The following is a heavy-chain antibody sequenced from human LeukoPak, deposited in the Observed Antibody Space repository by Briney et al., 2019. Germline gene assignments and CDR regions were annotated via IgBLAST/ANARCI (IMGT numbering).Heavy chain of an antibody. CDR1: GFTFSSYA. Sequence: GGSLRLSCAASGFTFSSYAMSWVRQVPGKGLEWVSVISGSGDNTYYADSAKGRFTISRDNSKNMLYLQMNSLRAEDTAVYYCAKWKYSNSGIDDYWGQGTLVTVSS. D-gene: IGHD6-6*01. V-gene: IGHV3-23*01. CDR3: AKWKYSNSGIDDY. J-gene: IGHJ4*02. CDR2: ISGSGDNT.